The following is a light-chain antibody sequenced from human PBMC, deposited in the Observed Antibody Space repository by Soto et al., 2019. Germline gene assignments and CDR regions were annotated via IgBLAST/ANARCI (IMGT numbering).Light chain of an antibody. CDR1: QTVSSSY. V-gene: IGKV3-20*01. CDR3: QQYGKLPRT. CDR2: GAS. Sequence: EIVFTQSPVTLSLSPGERTTLSFRASQTVSSSYLAWVPAKTGQAPCLLIFGASRRATGIPARFSGSGSGTNFTLTISRLEPEDFAVYYCQQYGKLPRTFGQGTKVDIK. J-gene: IGKJ1*01.